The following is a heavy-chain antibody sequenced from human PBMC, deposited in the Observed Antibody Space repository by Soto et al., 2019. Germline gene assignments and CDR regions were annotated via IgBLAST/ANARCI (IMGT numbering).Heavy chain of an antibody. CDR3: AKKSSGYYPFDY. Sequence: EVQLLESGGGLVQPGGSLRLSCAASGFTFSSYSMNWVRQAPGKGLEWVSSISDSGGTTYYADSVKGRFTISRENSKNTLWLQMNSLRAEDTAVYYCAKKSSGYYPFDYWGQGTLVTVSS. J-gene: IGHJ4*02. D-gene: IGHD3-22*01. CDR2: ISDSGGTT. CDR1: GFTFSSYS. V-gene: IGHV3-23*01.